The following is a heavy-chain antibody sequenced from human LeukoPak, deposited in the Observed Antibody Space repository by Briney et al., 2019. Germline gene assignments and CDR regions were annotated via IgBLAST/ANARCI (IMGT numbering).Heavy chain of an antibody. D-gene: IGHD2-2*01. CDR2: ISGSGGST. CDR1: GFTFSSYA. CDR3: AKGGRDDIVVVPAAIRNWFDP. J-gene: IGHJ5*02. V-gene: IGHV3-23*01. Sequence: GVSLRLSCAASGFTFSSYAMSWVRQAPGKGLEWVSAISGSGGSTYYADSVRGRFTIARDNSKNTLYLQMNSLRAEDTAVYYCAKGGRDDIVVVPAAIRNWFDPWGQGTLVTVSS.